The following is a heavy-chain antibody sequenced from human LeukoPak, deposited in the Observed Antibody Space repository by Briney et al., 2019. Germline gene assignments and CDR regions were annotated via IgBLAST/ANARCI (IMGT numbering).Heavy chain of an antibody. CDR1: GFTFSNYA. D-gene: IGHD2-2*01. CDR2: ISGSGGST. Sequence: GGSLRLSCAASGFTFSNYAMIWVRQAPGKGLEWVSVISGSGGSTSYADSVKGRFTISRDNSKNTLYLQIDSLRAEDTAVFYCARDVMPRHPGPREHLDAFDIWGQGTMVTVSS. J-gene: IGHJ3*02. CDR3: ARDVMPRHPGPREHLDAFDI. V-gene: IGHV3-23*01.